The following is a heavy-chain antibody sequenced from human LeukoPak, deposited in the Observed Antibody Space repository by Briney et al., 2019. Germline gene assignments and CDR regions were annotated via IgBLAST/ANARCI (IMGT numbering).Heavy chain of an antibody. CDR2: IWYDGSNK. Sequence: PGRSLRLPCAASGFTFSSYGMHWVRQAPGKGLEWVAVIWYDGSNKYYADSVKGRFTISRDNSKNTLYLQMNSLRAEDTAVYYCARDPRLYSSSSSYYFDYWGQGTLVTVSS. V-gene: IGHV3-33*01. D-gene: IGHD6-6*01. J-gene: IGHJ4*02. CDR3: ARDPRLYSSSSSYYFDY. CDR1: GFTFSSYG.